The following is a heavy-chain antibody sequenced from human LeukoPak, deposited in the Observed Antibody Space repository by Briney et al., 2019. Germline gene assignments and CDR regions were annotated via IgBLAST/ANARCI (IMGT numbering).Heavy chain of an antibody. CDR2: ISYDGSNK. D-gene: IGHD4-17*01. Sequence: GTSLRLSCAASGFTFSNYAMHWVRQAPGKGLEWVAVISYDGSNKYYADSVKGPFTISRDNSKNTVYLQMNSLRPEDTAVYYCARARDYLFDYWGQGTLVTVSS. CDR1: GFTFSNYA. J-gene: IGHJ4*02. CDR3: ARARDYLFDY. V-gene: IGHV3-30-3*01.